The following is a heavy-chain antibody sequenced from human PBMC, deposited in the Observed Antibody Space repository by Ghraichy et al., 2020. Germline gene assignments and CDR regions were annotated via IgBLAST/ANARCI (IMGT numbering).Heavy chain of an antibody. CDR1: GYTFTSYY. Sequence: ASVKVSCKASGYTFTSYYMHWVRQAPGQGLEWMGIINPSGGSTSYAQKFQGRVTMTRDTSTSTVYMELSSLRSEDTAVYYCARARRGGYCSGGSCYSFPGEIDYWGQGTLVTVSS. J-gene: IGHJ4*02. V-gene: IGHV1-46*01. CDR3: ARARRGGYCSGGSCYSFPGEIDY. CDR2: INPSGGST. D-gene: IGHD2-15*01.